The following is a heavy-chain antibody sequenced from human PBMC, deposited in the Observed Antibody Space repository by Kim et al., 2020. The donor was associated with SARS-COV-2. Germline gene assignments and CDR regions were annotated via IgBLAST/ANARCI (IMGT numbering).Heavy chain of an antibody. CDR3: ARDYDSSGYYLGGFDY. CDR1: GFTFSSYA. D-gene: IGHD3-22*01. Sequence: GGSLRLSCAASGFTFSSYAMHWVRQAPGKGLEWVAVISYDGSNKYYADSVKGRFTISRDNSKNTLYLQMNSLRAEDTAVYYCARDYDSSGYYLGGFDYWGQGTLVTVSS. V-gene: IGHV3-30-3*01. CDR2: ISYDGSNK. J-gene: IGHJ4*02.